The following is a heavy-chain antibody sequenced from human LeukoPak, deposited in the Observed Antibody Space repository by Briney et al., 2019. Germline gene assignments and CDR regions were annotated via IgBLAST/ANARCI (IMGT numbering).Heavy chain of an antibody. CDR3: ARDPRTSGYFFDY. V-gene: IGHV3-30*04. D-gene: IGHD3-22*01. CDR2: ISYDGTNK. Sequence: PGRSLRLSCAASGFTFSSYVMHWVRQAPGKGLEWVAVISYDGTNKYYADSVKGRFTISRDSSKNTLILQMNSLRAEDTAVYYCARDPRTSGYFFDYWGQGTLVTVSS. CDR1: GFTFSSYV. J-gene: IGHJ4*02.